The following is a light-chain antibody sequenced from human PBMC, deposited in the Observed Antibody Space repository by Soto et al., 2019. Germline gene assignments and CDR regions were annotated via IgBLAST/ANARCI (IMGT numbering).Light chain of an antibody. CDR1: SSDIGGYNL. Sequence: QSALTQPASVSGSPGQSITISCTGTSSDIGGYNLVSWYQHHPGKPPKLMIYDVSHRPSGVSNRFSGSKSGNTASLTISGLQTEDEAEYHCSSYISGSAFAVFGGGTKLTVL. J-gene: IGLJ3*02. CDR3: SSYISGSAFAV. V-gene: IGLV2-14*03. CDR2: DVS.